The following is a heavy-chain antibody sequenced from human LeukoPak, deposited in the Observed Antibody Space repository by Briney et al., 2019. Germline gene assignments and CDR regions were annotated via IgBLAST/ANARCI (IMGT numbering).Heavy chain of an antibody. CDR3: AKGNWGDGRDAFDI. Sequence: GGSLRLSCAASGFTFDDYAMHWVRLAPGKGLECVSGISWNSGSIGYADSVKGRFTISRDNAKNSLYLQMNSLRAEDTALYYCAKGNWGDGRDAFDIWGQGTMVTVSS. V-gene: IGHV3-9*01. CDR2: ISWNSGSI. CDR1: GFTFDDYA. J-gene: IGHJ3*02. D-gene: IGHD7-27*01.